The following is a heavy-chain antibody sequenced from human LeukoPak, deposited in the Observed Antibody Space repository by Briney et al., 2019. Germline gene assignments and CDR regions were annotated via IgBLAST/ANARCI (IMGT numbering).Heavy chain of an antibody. CDR2: VSSGMTT. D-gene: IGHD3-16*02. J-gene: IGHJ4*02. Sequence: PGGALRLSCAASGFTFTTHTMSWVRQVPEQGLEWVSSVSSGMTTFYADSVKGRFTISRDNPKNMLYLQMNSLGAEDTGIYYWAKYRDGAWTKPNDFWGQGTLVTVFS. CDR3: AKYRDGAWTKPNDF. V-gene: IGHV3-23*01. CDR1: GFTFTTHT.